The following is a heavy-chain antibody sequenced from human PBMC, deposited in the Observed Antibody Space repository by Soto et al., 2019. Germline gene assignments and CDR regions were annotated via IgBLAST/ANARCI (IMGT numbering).Heavy chain of an antibody. CDR2: IYYSGST. V-gene: IGHV4-61*08. Sequence: SETLSLTCAVSGGSISSGGYSWSWIRQPPGKGLEWIGYIYYSGSTNYNPSLKSRVTISVDTSKNQFSLKLSSVTAADTAVYYCARGILTGYPFDYWGQGTLVTVSS. CDR3: ARGILTGYPFDY. D-gene: IGHD3-9*01. CDR1: GGSISSGGYS. J-gene: IGHJ4*02.